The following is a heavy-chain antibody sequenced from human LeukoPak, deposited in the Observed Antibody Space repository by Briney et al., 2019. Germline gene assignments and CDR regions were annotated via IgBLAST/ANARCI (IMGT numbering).Heavy chain of an antibody. V-gene: IGHV3-30*18. CDR2: ISYDGSNK. D-gene: IGHD3-9*01. J-gene: IGHJ4*02. CDR1: GFTFSSYG. CDR3: AKGGYFDWLFPDY. Sequence: GRSLRLSCAASGFTFSSYGMHWVRQAPGKGLEWVAVISYDGSNKYYADSVKGRFTISRDNSKNTLYLQMNSLRAEGTAVYYCAKGGYFDWLFPDYWGQGTLVTVSS.